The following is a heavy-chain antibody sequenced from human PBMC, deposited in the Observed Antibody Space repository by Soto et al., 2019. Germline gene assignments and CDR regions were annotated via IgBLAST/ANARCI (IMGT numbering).Heavy chain of an antibody. CDR3: ATSYGSGYRAFDY. V-gene: IGHV1-69*04. CDR2: VNPIVSMS. CDR1: GDTFNFYS. J-gene: IGHJ4*02. D-gene: IGHD3-10*01. Sequence: QVQLVQSGAEVKRPGSSVKVSCKASGDTFNFYSINWVRQAPGLGLEWMGRVNPIVSMSNYAQRFQGRVRXTXDXXTSTAYMELSGLRSEDTAIYYCATSYGSGYRAFDYWGQGTLVTVSS.